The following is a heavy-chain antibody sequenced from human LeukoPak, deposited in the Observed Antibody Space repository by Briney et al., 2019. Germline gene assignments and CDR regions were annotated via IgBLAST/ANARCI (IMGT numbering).Heavy chain of an antibody. CDR3: TRAVAGHPD. Sequence: SETLSLTCAVSGVPFSNYYWSWVRQSLSQGLEWIGEINHSGYTNYNPSLKSRVTMSIDTSKNQFSLKLTSVTAADAGVYYCTRAVAGHPDWGQGTLVTVSS. CDR2: INHSGYT. J-gene: IGHJ4*02. D-gene: IGHD6-19*01. CDR1: GVPFSNYY. V-gene: IGHV4-34*01.